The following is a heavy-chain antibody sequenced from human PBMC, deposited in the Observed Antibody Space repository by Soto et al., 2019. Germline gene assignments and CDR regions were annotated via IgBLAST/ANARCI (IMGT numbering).Heavy chain of an antibody. D-gene: IGHD4-17*01. J-gene: IGHJ4*02. CDR2: IWYDGSNK. CDR3: ARDYGDPPELDY. CDR1: GFTFSSYG. Sequence: QVQLVESGGGVVQPGRSLRLSCAASGFTFSSYGMHWVRQAPGKGLEWVAVIWYDGSNKYYADSVKGRFTISRDNSKNTLYLQMNSLRAEDTAVYCCARDYGDPPELDYWGQGTLVTVSS. V-gene: IGHV3-33*01.